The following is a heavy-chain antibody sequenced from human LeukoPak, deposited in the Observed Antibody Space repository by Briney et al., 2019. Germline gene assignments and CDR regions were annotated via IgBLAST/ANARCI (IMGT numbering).Heavy chain of an antibody. V-gene: IGHV3-7*01. J-gene: IGHJ4*02. CDR1: GFVFSSFW. CDR3: ATSYDSSGCD. D-gene: IGHD3-22*01. Sequence: GGSLRFSCTASGFVFSSFWMAWVRQAPGKGLEWVANIKPDGSLQFYGDSVKGRFTISRDNAKNSLYLQMNNLRAEDTALYYCATSYDSSGCDWGQGTLVTVSS. CDR2: IKPDGSLQ.